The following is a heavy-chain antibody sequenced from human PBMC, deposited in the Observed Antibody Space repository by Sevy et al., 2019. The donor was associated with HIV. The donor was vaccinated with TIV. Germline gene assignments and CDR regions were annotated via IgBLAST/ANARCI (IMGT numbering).Heavy chain of an antibody. CDR2: IIPLFDTT. CDR1: GDTFSIYG. J-gene: IGHJ4*02. Sequence: ASVKVSCKASGDTFSIYGISWVRQAPGQGLEWMGGIIPLFDTTNNAQKFHDRVTFTADESTSTAYMGRSSLRSEDTAMYYCARAFPNILTGYYDYWGQGTLVTVSS. V-gene: IGHV1-69*13. D-gene: IGHD3-9*01. CDR3: ARAFPNILTGYYDY.